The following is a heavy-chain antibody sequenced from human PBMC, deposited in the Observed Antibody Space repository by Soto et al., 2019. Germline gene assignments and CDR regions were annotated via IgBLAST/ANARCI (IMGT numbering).Heavy chain of an antibody. V-gene: IGHV4-4*02. D-gene: IGHD3-10*01. CDR1: GGSISSSNW. CDR3: ARESGGDYYYYYAMDV. J-gene: IGHJ6*02. Sequence: PSETLSLTCAVSGGSISSSNWWSWVRQPPGKGLEWIGEIYHSGSTNYNPSLKSRVTISVDKSKNQFSLKLSSVTAADTAVYYCARESGGDYYYYYAMDVWGQGTTVTVSS. CDR2: IYHSGST.